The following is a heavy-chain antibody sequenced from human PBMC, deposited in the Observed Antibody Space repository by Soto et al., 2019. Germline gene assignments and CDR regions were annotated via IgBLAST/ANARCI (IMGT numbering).Heavy chain of an antibody. CDR3: ARYSNNWFQTEGMDV. CDR2: IDASGNT. D-gene: IGHD6-13*01. Sequence: PSETLSLTCTVSVDSITTYYWSWIRQPAGKGLEWIGRIDASGNTNYKPSLNSRVTMSIDTSKKQFSLKLTSVTAADTAIYYCARYSNNWFQTEGMDVWGQGTTVTVSS. J-gene: IGHJ6*02. CDR1: VDSITTYY. V-gene: IGHV4-4*07.